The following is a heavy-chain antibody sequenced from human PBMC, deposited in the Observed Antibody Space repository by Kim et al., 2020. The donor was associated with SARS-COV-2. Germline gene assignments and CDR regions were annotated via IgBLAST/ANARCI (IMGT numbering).Heavy chain of an antibody. Sequence: LYSRVIISVDTSKNQFSLKLSSVTAADTAVYYCARDRDCSGGSCFGGFDYWGQGTLVTVSS. D-gene: IGHD2-15*01. CDR3: ARDRDCSGGSCFGGFDY. V-gene: IGHV4-31*02. J-gene: IGHJ4*02.